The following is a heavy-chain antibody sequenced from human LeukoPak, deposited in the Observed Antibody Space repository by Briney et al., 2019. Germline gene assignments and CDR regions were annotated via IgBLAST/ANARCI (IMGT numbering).Heavy chain of an antibody. V-gene: IGHV1-2*02. Sequence: ASVKVSCKASGGTFSSYAISWLRQPPGQGLEWMGWIYPKTGGTSYAQKFQGRVTMTRDTSISTAYMELIGLRSDDTAVYYCAGPWDQVGFDPWGQGTLVSVSS. CDR1: GGTFSSYA. CDR2: IYPKTGGT. J-gene: IGHJ5*02. CDR3: AGPWDQVGFDP. D-gene: IGHD1-26*01.